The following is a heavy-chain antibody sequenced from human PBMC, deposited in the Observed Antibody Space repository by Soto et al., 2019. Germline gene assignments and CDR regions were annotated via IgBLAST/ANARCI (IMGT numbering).Heavy chain of an antibody. CDR2: IYYSGST. V-gene: IGHV4-61*01. J-gene: IGHJ4*02. Sequence: SETLSLTCTVSGGSISSGSYYRSWIRQPPGKGLEWIGYIYYSGSTNYNPSLKSRVTISVDTSKNQFSLKLSSVTAADTAVYDCAVGTRGGDLEYWGQGTLVTVSS. CDR1: GGSISSGSYY. D-gene: IGHD2-21*02. CDR3: AVGTRGGDLEY.